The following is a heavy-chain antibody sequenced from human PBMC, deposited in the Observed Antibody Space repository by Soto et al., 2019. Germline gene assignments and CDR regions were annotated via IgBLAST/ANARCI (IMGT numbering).Heavy chain of an antibody. CDR3: ARADYGDYYYYMDV. Sequence: SETLSLTCTVSGGSISSYYWSWIRQPPGKGLEWIGYIYYSGSTNYNPSLKSRVTISVDTSKNQFSLKLSSVTAADTAVYYCARADYGDYYYYMDVWGKGTTVTVSS. J-gene: IGHJ6*03. CDR1: GGSISSYY. V-gene: IGHV4-59*08. D-gene: IGHD4-17*01. CDR2: IYYSGST.